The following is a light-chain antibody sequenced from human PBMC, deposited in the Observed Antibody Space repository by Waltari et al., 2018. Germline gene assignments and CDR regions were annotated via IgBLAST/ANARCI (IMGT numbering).Light chain of an antibody. V-gene: IGKV3-20*01. J-gene: IGKJ3*01. CDR3: QQYGTSVFS. CDR2: AAS. Sequence: ETVLTQSPGYLSLSPGEPAPLSGSASQSVGHTYLAWYQQRPGQAPRLLIYAASSRATGVPDRFSGSGSGSGSGTNFTLTISRLEPEDFAVYYCQQYGTSVFSFGPGTKVDF. CDR1: QSVGHTY.